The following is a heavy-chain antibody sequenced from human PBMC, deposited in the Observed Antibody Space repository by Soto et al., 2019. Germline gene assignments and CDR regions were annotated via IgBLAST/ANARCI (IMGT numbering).Heavy chain of an antibody. CDR2: IRFDGSNT. CDR1: AVTFTGFG. CDR3: AKDPGPRPRGAFDI. V-gene: IGHV3-30*02. J-gene: IGHJ3*02. Sequence: GGSLRLSCAASAVTFTGFGMHWVRQAPGKGLEWVAVIRFDGSNTYYADSVKGRFTISRDNPKNMLYLQMNSLRAEDTAVYYCAKDPGPRPRGAFDIWGQGTMVTVSS.